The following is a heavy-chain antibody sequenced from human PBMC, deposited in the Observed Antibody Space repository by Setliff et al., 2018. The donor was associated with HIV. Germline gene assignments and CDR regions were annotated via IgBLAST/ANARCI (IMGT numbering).Heavy chain of an antibody. J-gene: IGHJ4*02. D-gene: IGHD3-22*01. Sequence: ETLSLTCTVSGGSMRSNYWSWIRRPPGKGLEWIGYIFYNGGSNYNPSLKSRVTISVDTSKNQFSLKLTSVTAADTAVYYCARHASDYYDRSGFPPGFDYWGQGALVTVSS. CDR1: GGSMRSNY. V-gene: IGHV4-59*08. CDR2: IFYNGGS. CDR3: ARHASDYYDRSGFPPGFDY.